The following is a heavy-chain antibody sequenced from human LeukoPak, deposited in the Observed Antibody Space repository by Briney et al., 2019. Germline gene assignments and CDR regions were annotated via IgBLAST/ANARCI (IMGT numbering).Heavy chain of an antibody. CDR2: ISAYNGNT. CDR1: GYTFTSYG. Sequence: ASVKVSCKASGYTFTSYGISWVRQAPGQGLEWMGWISAYNGNTNYAQKFQGRVTMTRDTSISTAYMELSRLRSDDTAVYYCARDSERVFDYWGQGTLVTVSS. CDR3: ARDSERVFDY. J-gene: IGHJ4*02. V-gene: IGHV1-18*01.